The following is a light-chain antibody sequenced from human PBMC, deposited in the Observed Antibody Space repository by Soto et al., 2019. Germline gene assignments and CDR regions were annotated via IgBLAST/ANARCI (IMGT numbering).Light chain of an antibody. Sequence: QSDLTQPLSATGSPGQSVTISCTGTTSDVGGYKYVSWHQHHPGKAPKLIIYEVNKRPSGVPDRFSGSKSGNTASLTVSGLQAEDEADYYCRSYAGSNTYVFGTGTKVTVL. CDR1: TSDVGGYKY. V-gene: IGLV2-8*01. CDR3: RSYAGSNTYV. CDR2: EVN. J-gene: IGLJ1*01.